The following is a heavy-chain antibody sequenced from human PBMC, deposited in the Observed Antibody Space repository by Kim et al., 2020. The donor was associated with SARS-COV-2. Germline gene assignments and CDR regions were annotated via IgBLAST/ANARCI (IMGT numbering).Heavy chain of an antibody. CDR1: GFIFASSA. J-gene: IGHJ4*02. V-gene: IGHV1-58*01. CDR2: FVVGSSNT. Sequence: SVKVSCKASGFIFASSAVQWVRQARGQRLEWIGWFVVGSSNTTYAQKFQERVTITRDMFTSTAYMELSSLTSEDTAVYCAASYYYDMSADYWGQGTLVTVSS. D-gene: IGHD3-22*01. CDR3: AASYYYDMSADY.